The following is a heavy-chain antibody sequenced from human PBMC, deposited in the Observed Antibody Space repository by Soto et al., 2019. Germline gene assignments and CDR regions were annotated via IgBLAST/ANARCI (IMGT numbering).Heavy chain of an antibody. Sequence: GASVKVSCKASGYTFTSYYMHWVRQAPGQGLEWMGIINPSGGSTSYARKFQGRVTMTRDTSTSTVYMELSSLRSEDTAVYYCARTLSSSHSWRSIAAAGTWGMDVWGQGTTVTVSS. CDR2: INPSGGST. CDR1: GYTFTSYY. CDR3: ARTLSSSHSWRSIAAAGTWGMDV. V-gene: IGHV1-46*01. J-gene: IGHJ6*02. D-gene: IGHD6-13*01.